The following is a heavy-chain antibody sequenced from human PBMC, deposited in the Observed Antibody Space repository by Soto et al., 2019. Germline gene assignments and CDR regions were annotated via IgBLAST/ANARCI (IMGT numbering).Heavy chain of an antibody. Sequence: GWSLRLSCASSGFTFISYSMNWVRQAPGKGLEWVSSISSSSSYIYYADSVKGRFTISRDNAKNSPYLQMNSLRAEDTAVYYCARDIRGTRLLWFGDPNRHFDYWGQGTLVTVSS. CDR1: GFTFISYS. V-gene: IGHV3-21*01. J-gene: IGHJ4*02. D-gene: IGHD3-10*01. CDR2: ISSSSSYI. CDR3: ARDIRGTRLLWFGDPNRHFDY.